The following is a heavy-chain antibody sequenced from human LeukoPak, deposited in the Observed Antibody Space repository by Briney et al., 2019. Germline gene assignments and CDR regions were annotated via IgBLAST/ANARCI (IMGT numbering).Heavy chain of an antibody. J-gene: IGHJ6*03. CDR2: INTNTGNP. D-gene: IGHD6-19*01. Sequence: GASVKASCKASGYTFTSYAMNWVRQAPGQGLEWMGWINTNTGNPTYAQGFTGRFVFSLDTSVSTAYLQISSLKAEDTAVYYCARVWSGKQWLVRYYYYYMDVWGKGTTVTVSS. V-gene: IGHV7-4-1*02. CDR1: GYTFTSYA. CDR3: ARVWSGKQWLVRYYYYYMDV.